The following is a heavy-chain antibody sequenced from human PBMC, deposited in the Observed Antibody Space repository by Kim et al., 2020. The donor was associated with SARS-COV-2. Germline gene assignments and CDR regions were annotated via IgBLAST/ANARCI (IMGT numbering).Heavy chain of an antibody. V-gene: IGHV3-30*18. CDR1: GFTFSSYG. J-gene: IGHJ4*02. CDR3: AKGSFYYGSGSHDFDY. Sequence: GGSLRLSCAASGFTFSSYGMHWVRQAPGKGLEWVAVISYDGSNKYYADSVKGRFTISRDNSKNTLYLQMNSLRAEDTAVYYCAKGSFYYGSGSHDFDYWGQGTLVTVSS. CDR2: ISYDGSNK. D-gene: IGHD3-10*01.